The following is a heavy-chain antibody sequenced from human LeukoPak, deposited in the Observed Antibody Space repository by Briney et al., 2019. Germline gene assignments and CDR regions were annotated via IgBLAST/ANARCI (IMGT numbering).Heavy chain of an antibody. D-gene: IGHD5-12*01. Sequence: PGGSLRLSCAASGFTFSSYAMSWVRQAPGKGLEWVSAISGSGGSTYYADSVKGRFTISRDNSKNTLYLQMNSLRAEDTAVYYCAKDIRIIVATIGAFDIWGQGTMVTVSS. V-gene: IGHV3-23*01. CDR3: AKDIRIIVATIGAFDI. J-gene: IGHJ3*02. CDR2: ISGSGGST. CDR1: GFTFSSYA.